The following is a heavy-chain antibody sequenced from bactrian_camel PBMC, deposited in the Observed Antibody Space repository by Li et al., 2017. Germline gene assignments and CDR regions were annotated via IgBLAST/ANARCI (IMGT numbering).Heavy chain of an antibody. V-gene: IGHV3S54*01. CDR1: GFNIGDSD. CDR2: IYTGGTPT. J-gene: IGHJ4*01. CDR3: AKYRVVAGLISSYEYDY. D-gene: IGHD6*01. Sequence: HVQLVESGGGSVQAGGSLRLSCATYGFNIGDSDMGWYRQAPGKERGAVAMIYTGGTPTYYADSVKGRFSVSRDNTKNTLYLQLNSLKTEDTAMYYCAKYRVVAGLISSYEYDYWGQGTQVTVS.